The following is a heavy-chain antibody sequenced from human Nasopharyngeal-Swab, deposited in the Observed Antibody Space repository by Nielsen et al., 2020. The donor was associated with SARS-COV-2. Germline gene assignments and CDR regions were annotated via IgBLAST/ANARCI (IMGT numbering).Heavy chain of an antibody. D-gene: IGHD2-15*01. Sequence: ASVKVSCKASGYTFTGYYMHWVRQAPGQGLEWMGRINPNSDGTNYAQKFQGRVTMTRDTSISTAYMELSRLRSDDTAVYYCARVGNSGYCSGGSCYSLNYWGQGTLVTVSS. CDR2: INPNSDGT. CDR3: ARVGNSGYCSGGSCYSLNY. CDR1: GYTFTGYY. J-gene: IGHJ4*02. V-gene: IGHV1-2*06.